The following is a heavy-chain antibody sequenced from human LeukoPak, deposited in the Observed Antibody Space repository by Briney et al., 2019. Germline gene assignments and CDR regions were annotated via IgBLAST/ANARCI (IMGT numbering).Heavy chain of an antibody. CDR3: ARGPTLVRGVILPGSVGGMDV. D-gene: IGHD3-10*01. Sequence: ASVKVSCKASGYTFTGYYMHWVRQAPGQGLEWMGWMNPNSGNTRYAQKVQGRITMTRDTSISTAYMELSSLTSEDTAVYYCARGPTLVRGVILPGSVGGMDVWGQGTTVTVSS. CDR2: MNPNSGNT. CDR1: GYTFTGYY. V-gene: IGHV1-8*02. J-gene: IGHJ6*02.